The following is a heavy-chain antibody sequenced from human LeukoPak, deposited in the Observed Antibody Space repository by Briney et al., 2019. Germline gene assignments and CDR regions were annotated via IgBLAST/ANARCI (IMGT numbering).Heavy chain of an antibody. D-gene: IGHD3-16*01. CDR1: GGTFSSYA. CDR3: VKLSEAQLGRRQYYSDY. CDR2: IIPIFGTA. J-gene: IGHJ4*02. Sequence: SVKVSCKASGGTFSSYAISWVRQAPGQGLEWMGGIIPIFGTANYAQKFQGRVTITADKSTSTAYMELSSLRSEDTAVYYCVKLSEAQLGRRQYYSDYWGQGTLVTVSS. V-gene: IGHV1-69*06.